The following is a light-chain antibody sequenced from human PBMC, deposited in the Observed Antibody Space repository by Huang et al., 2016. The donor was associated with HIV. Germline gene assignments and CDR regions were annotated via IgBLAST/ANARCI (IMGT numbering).Light chain of an antibody. CDR1: QSVSSSY. J-gene: IGKJ4*01. CDR3: QQYGSSSLT. Sequence: EIVLTQSPVTLSLSPGERATLSCRDSQSVSSSYLAWYQQKPGQAPRLLIYGASNRATGIPDRFRGSGSGTDFTLTISRLEPEDFAVYFCQQYGSSSLTFGGGTKVEIK. CDR2: GAS. V-gene: IGKV3-20*01.